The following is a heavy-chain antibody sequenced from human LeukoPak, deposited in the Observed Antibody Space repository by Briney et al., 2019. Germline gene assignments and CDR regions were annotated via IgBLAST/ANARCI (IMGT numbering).Heavy chain of an antibody. Sequence: SVKVSCKASGGTFSSYAISWVRQAPGQGLEWMGRIIPILGIANYAQKFQGRVTITADKPTSTAYMELSSLRSEDTAVYYCAREPVVVVAAVDAFDIWGQGTMVTVSS. CDR1: GGTFSSYA. CDR3: AREPVVVVAAVDAFDI. CDR2: IIPILGIA. V-gene: IGHV1-69*04. D-gene: IGHD2-15*01. J-gene: IGHJ3*02.